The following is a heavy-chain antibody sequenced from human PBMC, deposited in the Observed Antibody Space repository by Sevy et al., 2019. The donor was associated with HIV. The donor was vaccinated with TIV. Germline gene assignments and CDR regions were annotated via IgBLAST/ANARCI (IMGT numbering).Heavy chain of an antibody. J-gene: IGHJ4*02. D-gene: IGHD5-12*01. Sequence: GGSLRLSCAASGFIFNSYPISWVRQAPGKGLEWVSSISASGGSIYYADSVKGQFTISRDNSKKTVDLQMNSLRAGDTAVDYCAREDSGYEYWGQGTLVTVSS. V-gene: IGHV3-23*01. CDR2: ISASGGSI. CDR1: GFIFNSYP. CDR3: AREDSGYEY.